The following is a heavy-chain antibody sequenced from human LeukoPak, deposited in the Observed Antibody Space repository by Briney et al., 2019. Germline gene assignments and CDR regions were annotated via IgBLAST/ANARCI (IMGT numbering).Heavy chain of an antibody. V-gene: IGHV3-23*01. J-gene: IGHJ5*02. CDR3: AKDGAQYSSGPECDP. D-gene: IGHD6-19*01. Sequence: GESLKISCAGSGFHFSGSAMSWVRQAPGKGPEWVSGITYDGINTYYAASVKGRFTISRDNSKRTVYLEMTSLRADDTGVYYCAKDGAQYSSGPECDPRGQGTLVSVSP. CDR2: ITYDGINT. CDR1: GFHFSGSA.